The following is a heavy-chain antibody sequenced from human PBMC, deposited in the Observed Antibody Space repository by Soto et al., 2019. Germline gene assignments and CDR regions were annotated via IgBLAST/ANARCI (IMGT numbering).Heavy chain of an antibody. J-gene: IGHJ6*03. Sequence: EVQLVESGGGLVQPGGSLRLSCAVSGFTVRSNYMSWVRQAPGKGLEWVSVIYSGGSTYYADSVKGRFTISRHNSKNTLYLQLNSLRAEDTAVYYCIGGYYYYYYMDVWGKGTTVTVSS. CDR3: IGGYYYYYYMDV. CDR1: GFTVRSNY. V-gene: IGHV3-53*04. CDR2: IYSGGST. D-gene: IGHD2-15*01.